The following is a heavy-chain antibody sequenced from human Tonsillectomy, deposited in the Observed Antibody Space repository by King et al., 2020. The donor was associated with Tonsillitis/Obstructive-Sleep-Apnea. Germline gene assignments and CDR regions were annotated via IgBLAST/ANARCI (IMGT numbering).Heavy chain of an antibody. CDR1: RFTFSSYA. J-gene: IGHJ4*02. CDR2: ISGSGGST. CDR3: AESGGITTAPIDY. V-gene: IGHV3-23*04. D-gene: IGHD3-22*01. Sequence: VQLVESGGGLVQPGGSLRLSCIASRFTFSSYAMTWVRQAPGKGLEWVPGISGSGGSTNYADSVKGRFSISRDNSKNTLYLQMNSLRAEDTAIYYCAESGGITTAPIDYWGQGTLVTVSS.